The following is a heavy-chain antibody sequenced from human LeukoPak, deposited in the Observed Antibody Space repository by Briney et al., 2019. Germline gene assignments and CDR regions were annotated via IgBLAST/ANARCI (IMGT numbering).Heavy chain of an antibody. Sequence: GGSLRLSCAASGFTFSSYAMSWVRQAPGKGLEWVSAISGSGGSTYYADSVKGRFTISRDNAKNSLYLQMNSLRAEDTAVYYCAIHPPYSSSSIPIDYWGQGTLVTVSS. CDR1: GFTFSSYA. CDR3: AIHPPYSSSSIPIDY. J-gene: IGHJ4*02. CDR2: ISGSGGST. V-gene: IGHV3-23*01. D-gene: IGHD6-6*01.